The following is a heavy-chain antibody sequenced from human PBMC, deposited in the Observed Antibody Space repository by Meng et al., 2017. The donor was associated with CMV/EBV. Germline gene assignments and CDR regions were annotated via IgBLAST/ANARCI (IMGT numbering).Heavy chain of an antibody. D-gene: IGHD6-13*01. CDR2: IYYSGST. CDR3: AGQNVAAAAGTVFDY. CDR1: GSSISSYY. V-gene: IGHV4-59*01. J-gene: IGHJ4*02. Sequence: SETLSLTCTVSGSSISSYYWSWIRQPPGKGLEWIGYIYYSGSTNYSPSLKSRVTISVDTSKNQFSLKLSSVTAADTAVYYCAGQNVAAAAGTVFDYWGQGTLVTVSS.